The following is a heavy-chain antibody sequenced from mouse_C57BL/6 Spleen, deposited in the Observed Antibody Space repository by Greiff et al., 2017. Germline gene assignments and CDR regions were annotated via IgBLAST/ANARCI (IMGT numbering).Heavy chain of an antibody. J-gene: IGHJ2*01. D-gene: IGHD2-1*01. CDR1: GYTFTSYW. Sequence: QVQLQQPGAELVKPGASVKLSCKASGYTFTSYWMHWVKQRPGQGLEWIGMIHPNSGSTNYNEKFKSKATLTVDKSSSTAYMQLSSLTSEDSAVYDCARWGGNYYFDYWGQGTTLTVSS. CDR2: IHPNSGST. CDR3: ARWGGNYYFDY. V-gene: IGHV1-64*01.